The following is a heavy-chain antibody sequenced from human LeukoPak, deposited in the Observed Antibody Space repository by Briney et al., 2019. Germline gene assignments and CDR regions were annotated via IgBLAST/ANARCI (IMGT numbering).Heavy chain of an antibody. CDR3: ARAPPTYYYDSSGYQGTYYFDY. D-gene: IGHD3-22*01. CDR1: GYTFTSYY. Sequence: ASVKVSCKASGYTFTSYYMHWVRQAPGQGLEWMGIINPSGGSTSYAQKFQGRVTMTRDTSTSTVYMELSSLRSEDTAVYYCARAPPTYYYDSSGYQGTYYFDYWGQGTLVTVSS. CDR2: INPSGGST. J-gene: IGHJ4*02. V-gene: IGHV1-46*01.